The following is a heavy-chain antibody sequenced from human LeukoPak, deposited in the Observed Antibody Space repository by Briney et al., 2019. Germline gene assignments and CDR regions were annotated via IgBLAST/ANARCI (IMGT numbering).Heavy chain of an antibody. Sequence: ASVKVSCKASGNTFTGYYMHWVRQAPGQGLEWMGWINPNSGGTNYAQKFQGRVTMTRDTSISTAYMELSRLRSDDTAVYYCARDVSNSYGYIRAYYYMDVWGKGTTVTVSS. CDR3: ARDVSNSYGYIRAYYYMDV. J-gene: IGHJ6*03. CDR2: INPNSGGT. CDR1: GNTFTGYY. D-gene: IGHD5-18*01. V-gene: IGHV1-2*02.